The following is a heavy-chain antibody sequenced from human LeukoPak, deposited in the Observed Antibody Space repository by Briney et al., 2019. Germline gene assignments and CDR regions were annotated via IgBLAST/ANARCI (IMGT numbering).Heavy chain of an antibody. CDR3: ARDRGAAAPFDY. V-gene: IGHV1-69*13. J-gene: IGHJ4*02. Sequence: ASVKVSCKASGGTFSSYAISWVRQAPGQGLEWMGGIIPIFGTANYAQKFQGRVTITADESTSTAYMELSSLRSEDTAVYYCARDRGAAAPFDYWGQGTLVTVSS. D-gene: IGHD6-13*01. CDR2: IIPIFGTA. CDR1: GGTFSSYA.